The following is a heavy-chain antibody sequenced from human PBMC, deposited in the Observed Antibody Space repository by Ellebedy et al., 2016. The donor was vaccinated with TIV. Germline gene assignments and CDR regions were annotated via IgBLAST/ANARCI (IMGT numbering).Heavy chain of an antibody. Sequence: ASVKVSCKASGYTFTSYYMYWVRQAPGQGLEWMGLINPSGGSSNYAQKFQGRVTMTREKSTSTVYMELSSLRSEDTAVYYCARGDKYYYDSSGYYYTYWGQGTLVTVSS. V-gene: IGHV1-46*01. CDR1: GYTFTSYY. CDR3: ARGDKYYYDSSGYYYTY. D-gene: IGHD3-22*01. J-gene: IGHJ4*02. CDR2: INPSGGSS.